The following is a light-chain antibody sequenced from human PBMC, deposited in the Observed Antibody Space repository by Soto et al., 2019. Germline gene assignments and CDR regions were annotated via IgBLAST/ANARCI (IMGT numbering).Light chain of an antibody. CDR2: EVT. V-gene: IGLV2-8*01. J-gene: IGLJ3*02. CDR1: SSDVGGYNY. Sequence: QSVLTQPPSASGSPGQAVAISCTGTSSDVGGYNYVSWYQQHPGKAPKLVIYEVTKRPSGVPDRFSGSKSGNTASLTVSGLQADDEADYYCCSYGGSNNRVFGGGTKLTVL. CDR3: CSYGGSNNRV.